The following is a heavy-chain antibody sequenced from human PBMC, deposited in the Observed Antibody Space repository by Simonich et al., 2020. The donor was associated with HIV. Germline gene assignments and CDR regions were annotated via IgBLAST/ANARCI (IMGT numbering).Heavy chain of an antibody. CDR2: MKNNGSST. Sequence: EVQLVESGGGLVQPVGSLRLSCVASGFPFSRYWMTWVSQAQGKGLVWVSRMKNNGSSTSYADSVKGRFTISRDNAKDTLYLQMNSRRADDPAVYYCASDRHDILTGYYRSDWGQGTLVTVSS. CDR3: ASDRHDILTGYYRSD. D-gene: IGHD3-9*01. CDR1: GFPFSRYW. J-gene: IGHJ4*02. V-gene: IGHV3-74*01.